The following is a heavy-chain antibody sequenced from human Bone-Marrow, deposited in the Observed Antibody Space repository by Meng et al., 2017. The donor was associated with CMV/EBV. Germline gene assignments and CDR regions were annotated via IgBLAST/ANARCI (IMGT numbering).Heavy chain of an antibody. V-gene: IGHV1-18*01. CDR1: GYTFTSYG. J-gene: IGHJ4*02. Sequence: SGYTFTSYGISWVRQAPGQGLEWMGWISAYNGNTNYAQKLQGRVTMTTDTSTSTAYMELRSLRSDDTAVYYCARVGELWFGEERADYWGQGTLVTVSS. CDR2: ISAYNGNT. CDR3: ARVGELWFGEERADY. D-gene: IGHD3-10*01.